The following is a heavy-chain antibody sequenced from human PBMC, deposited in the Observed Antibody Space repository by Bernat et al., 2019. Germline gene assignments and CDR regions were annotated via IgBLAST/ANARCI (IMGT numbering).Heavy chain of an antibody. CDR3: ARDGNSDHPRDYYCYGMDV. CDR2: TYYRSKWYN. Sequence: QVQLQQSGPGLVKPSQTLSLTCAISGDSVSSNSAALNWIRQSPSRGLEWLGRTYYRSKWYNDYAVSVKSRITINPDTSKNQLSLQLNSVNPEDTAVYYCARDGNSDHPRDYYCYGMDVWGQGTTVTVSS. CDR1: GDSVSSNSAA. V-gene: IGHV6-1*01. J-gene: IGHJ6*02. D-gene: IGHD4-23*01.